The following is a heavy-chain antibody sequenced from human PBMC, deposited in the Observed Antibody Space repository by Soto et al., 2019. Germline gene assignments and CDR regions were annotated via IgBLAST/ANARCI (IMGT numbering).Heavy chain of an antibody. D-gene: IGHD3-10*01. CDR1: GGSISSGGYY. J-gene: IGHJ3*02. V-gene: IGHV4-31*03. CDR3: AREVGYYGSGSLNAFDI. CDR2: IYYSGST. Sequence: QVQLQESGPGLVKPSQTLSLTCTVSGGSISSGGYYWSWIRQRPGKGLEWIGYIYYSGSTYYNPSLKSRVTISVDTSKNQFSLKLSSVTAADTAVYYCAREVGYYGSGSLNAFDIWGQGTMVTVSS.